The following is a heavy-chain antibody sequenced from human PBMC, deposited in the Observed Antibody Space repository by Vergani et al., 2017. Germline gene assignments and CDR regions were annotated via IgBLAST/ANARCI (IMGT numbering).Heavy chain of an antibody. D-gene: IGHD2-15*01. V-gene: IGHV3-30*03. CDR3: AIINNVVAALFDY. J-gene: IGHJ4*02. CDR2: ISYDGTQK. Sequence: QVHLVESGGGVVQPGRSLRLSCVVSGFTSSYYGMHWVRQAPGKGLEWVAVISYDGTQKYYADSVKGRFTISRDNSKSTLYLQMNSLRAEDTAVYYCAIINNVVAALFDYWGQGTLVTVSS. CDR1: GFTSSYYG.